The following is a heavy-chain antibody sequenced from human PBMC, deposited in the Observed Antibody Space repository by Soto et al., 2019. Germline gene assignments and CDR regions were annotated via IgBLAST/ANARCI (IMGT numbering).Heavy chain of an antibody. Sequence: SETLSLTCIVSGGSFGTYHWSWIRQSPGKGLEWIGYIYYSGSTNYNPSLKSRVTILVDTSKNQYSLKLNSVTAADAAVYYCARVHRPHYYYYGLDVWGQGTMVTVSS. J-gene: IGHJ6*02. V-gene: IGHV4-59*01. CDR2: IYYSGST. CDR3: ARVHRPHYYYYGLDV. CDR1: GGSFGTYH.